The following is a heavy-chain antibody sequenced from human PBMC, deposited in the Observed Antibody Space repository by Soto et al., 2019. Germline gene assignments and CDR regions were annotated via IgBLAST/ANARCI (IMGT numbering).Heavy chain of an antibody. D-gene: IGHD4-4*01. CDR1: GGTFSSYT. V-gene: IGHV1-69*02. CDR2: IIPILGIA. CDR3: ARFGNSHAEYFQH. Sequence: QVQLVQSGDVVKKPGSSVKVYCKASGGTFSSYTISWVRQAPGQGLEWMGRIIPILGIANYAQKFQGRVTITADQSTSTAYMELSSLRSEDTAVYYCARFGNSHAEYFQHWGQGTLVTVSS. J-gene: IGHJ1*01.